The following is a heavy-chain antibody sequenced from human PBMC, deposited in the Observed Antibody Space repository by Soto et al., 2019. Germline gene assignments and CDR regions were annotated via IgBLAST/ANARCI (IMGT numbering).Heavy chain of an antibody. J-gene: IGHJ6*03. D-gene: IGHD2-15*01. V-gene: IGHV4-34*01. CDR2: TNHSGST. Sequence: QVQLQQWGAGLLKPSETLSLTCAVYGGAFSGYYWIWIPQPPGKGLEWIGETNHSGSTNYNPSLKSRVTISVNPSKNQFSLKLSSVTAADTAVYYCARGVAATSEKLYYYYYYMDVWGKGTTVTVSS. CDR1: GGAFSGYY. CDR3: ARGVAATSEKLYYYYYYMDV.